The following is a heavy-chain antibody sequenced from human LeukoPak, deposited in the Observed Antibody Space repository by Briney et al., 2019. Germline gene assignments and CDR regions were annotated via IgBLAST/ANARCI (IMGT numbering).Heavy chain of an antibody. Sequence: PGGSLRLSCAASGFTFSSSWMHWVRQAPGKGLVWVSKINSDGSRISYADSVKGRFTISRDNAKSTLYLEMNSLRAEDTAVYYCETGITVPGGHWGQGTLVTVSS. CDR1: GFTFSSSW. J-gene: IGHJ4*02. CDR3: ETGITVPGGH. V-gene: IGHV3-74*01. D-gene: IGHD6-19*01. CDR2: INSDGSRI.